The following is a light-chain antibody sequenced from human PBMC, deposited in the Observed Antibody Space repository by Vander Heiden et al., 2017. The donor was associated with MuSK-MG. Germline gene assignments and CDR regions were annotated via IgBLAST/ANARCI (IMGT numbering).Light chain of an antibody. J-gene: IGKJ4*01. V-gene: IGKV1-6*01. Sequence: IHLTQSPSSLSASVGDRVTITCRASQGIRNDLGWYQQKPGKAPKLLIYAASSLQSGVPSRFSGSGSGTDFTLTISSLQPEDFATYYCRQDDNYPLTFGGGTKVEIK. CDR3: RQDDNYPLT. CDR2: AAS. CDR1: QGIRND.